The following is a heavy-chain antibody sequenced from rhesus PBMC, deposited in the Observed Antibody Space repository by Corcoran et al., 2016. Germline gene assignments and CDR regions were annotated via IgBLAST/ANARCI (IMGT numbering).Heavy chain of an antibody. CDR2: MVGRSGST. CDR3: ARGRSGTVTAIDY. Sequence: QVQLQESGQGLVKPSETLSLTCAASGFSIRSVYGWTWIRPPPGKGVVWIGYMVGRSGSTNDNPSLKSRVTSSKDTSKNQLSLKMSCVTAADTAVYYCARGRSGTVTAIDYWGQGVLVTVSS. D-gene: IGHD4-23*01. J-gene: IGHJ4*01. CDR1: GFSIRSVYG. V-gene: IGHV4-127*01.